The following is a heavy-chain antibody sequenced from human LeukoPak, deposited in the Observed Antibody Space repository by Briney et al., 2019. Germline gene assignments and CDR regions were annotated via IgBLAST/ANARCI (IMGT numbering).Heavy chain of an antibody. V-gene: IGHV4-34*01. CDR1: GGSFSGYY. J-gene: IGHJ4*02. CDR2: INHSGST. D-gene: IGHD3-22*01. CDR3: ARARYYYDSPFDY. Sequence: PSETLSLTCAVYGGSFSGYYWSWIRQPPGKGLEWIGEINHSGSTNYNPSLKSRATMSVDTSKNQFSLKLSSVTAADTAVYYCARARYYYDSPFDYWGQGTLVTVSS.